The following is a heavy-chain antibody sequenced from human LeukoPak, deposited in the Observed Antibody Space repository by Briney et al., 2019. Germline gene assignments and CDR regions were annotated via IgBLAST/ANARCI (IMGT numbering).Heavy chain of an antibody. V-gene: IGHV3-23*01. Sequence: GESLTLSCAASGFTFSSYAMSWIRQAPGKGLEWVSAISDSGGSTYYADPVKGRFTISTDNSKNTLYLQMNSLRVEDTAGYYCAKGGRLEWLVPFDYWGQGTLVTVSS. CDR1: GFTFSSYA. CDR3: AKGGRLEWLVPFDY. CDR2: ISDSGGST. J-gene: IGHJ4*02. D-gene: IGHD6-19*01.